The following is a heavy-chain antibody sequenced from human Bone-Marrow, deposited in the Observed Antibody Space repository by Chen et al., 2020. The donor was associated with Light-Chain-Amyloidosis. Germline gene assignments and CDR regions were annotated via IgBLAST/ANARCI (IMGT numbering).Heavy chain of an antibody. J-gene: IGHJ3*02. D-gene: IGHD3-9*01. Sequence: WVRQAPGKGLEWVSTISGSGGSRYYGDSVKGRLTISRDNSKNALFLQMNSLRAEDTAVYYCAKDVSYDDILPGYPADAFDIWGQGTMVTVSS. CDR2: ISGSGGSR. V-gene: IGHV3-23*01. CDR3: AKDVSYDDILPGYPADAFDI.